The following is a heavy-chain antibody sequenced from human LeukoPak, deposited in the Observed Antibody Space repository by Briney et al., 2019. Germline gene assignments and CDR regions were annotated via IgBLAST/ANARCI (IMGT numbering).Heavy chain of an antibody. CDR2: ISGSGGTP. CDR1: GFTVSSNY. J-gene: IGHJ4*02. D-gene: IGHD1-20*01. CDR3: ARAIRLTGGLYYFDY. V-gene: IGHV3-23*01. Sequence: GGSLRLSCAASGFTVSSNYMSWVRQAPGKGLEWVSAISGSGGTPYYADSVKGRFTISRDNSKNTLYLQMNSLRAGDTAVYYCARAIRLTGGLYYFDYWGQGTLVTVSS.